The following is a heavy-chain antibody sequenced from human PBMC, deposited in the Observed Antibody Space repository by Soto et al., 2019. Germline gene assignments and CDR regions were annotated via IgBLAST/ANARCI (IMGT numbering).Heavy chain of an antibody. Sequence: QVQLVQSGAEVKKPGSSVKVSCKASGGTFSSYAISWVRQAPGQGLEWMGGIIPIFGTANYAQKFQGRVTITADESTSTAYLELSSLRSEDTAVYYCARGRFAGDRSPYCYYGMDVWGQGTTVTVSS. D-gene: IGHD3-16*01. CDR3: ARGRFAGDRSPYCYYGMDV. CDR1: GGTFSSYA. J-gene: IGHJ6*02. CDR2: IIPIFGTA. V-gene: IGHV1-69*01.